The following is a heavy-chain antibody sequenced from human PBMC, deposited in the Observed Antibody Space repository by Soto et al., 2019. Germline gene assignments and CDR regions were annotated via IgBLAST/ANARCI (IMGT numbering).Heavy chain of an antibody. J-gene: IGHJ5*02. D-gene: IGHD3-22*01. CDR1: GYTFTSYG. Sequence: EASVKVSCKASGYTFTSYGISWVRQAPGQGLEWMGWISAYNGNTNYAQKLQGRVTMTTDTSTSTAYMELRSLRSDDTAVYYCARDGPYYYDSSGYDNWFDPWGQGTLVTVSS. CDR2: ISAYNGNT. V-gene: IGHV1-18*01. CDR3: ARDGPYYYDSSGYDNWFDP.